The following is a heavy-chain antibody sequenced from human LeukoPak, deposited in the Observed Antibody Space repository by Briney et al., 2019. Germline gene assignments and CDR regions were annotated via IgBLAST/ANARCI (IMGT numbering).Heavy chain of an antibody. D-gene: IGHD5-24*01. V-gene: IGHV4-59*01. Sequence: SETLSLTCTVSGGSISSYYWSWLRQPPGKGLEWIGYIYYSGSTNYNPSHKSRVTISVDTSKNQFSLKLSSVTAADTAVYYCASSSERWLQFWRLGAFDIWGQGTMVTVSS. CDR1: GGSISSYY. CDR3: ASSSERWLQFWRLGAFDI. CDR2: IYYSGST. J-gene: IGHJ3*02.